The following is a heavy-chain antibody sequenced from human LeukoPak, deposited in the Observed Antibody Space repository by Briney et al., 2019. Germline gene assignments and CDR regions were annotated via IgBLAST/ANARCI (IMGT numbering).Heavy chain of an antibody. J-gene: IGHJ4*02. D-gene: IGHD3-3*01. CDR2: ISDTGRLS. V-gene: IGHV3-23*01. CDR1: GFTFSSSA. Sequence: GGSLRLSCAASGFTFSSSAMSWVRQAPGKGLEWVAAISDTGRLSYCADSVNGRFTISRDNSKNTLSLQMNSLRAADTAVYYCARPHPSCSRAIFCPLDYWGQGTLVTVSS. CDR3: ARPHPSCSRAIFCPLDY.